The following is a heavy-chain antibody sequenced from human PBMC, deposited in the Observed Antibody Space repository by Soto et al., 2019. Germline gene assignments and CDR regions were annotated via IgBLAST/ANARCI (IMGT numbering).Heavy chain of an antibody. CDR1: GYTFTGYY. J-gene: IGHJ5*02. CDR3: ARGIYQRITIFGVVPEGWFDP. Sequence: ASVKVSCKASGYTFTGYYMHWVRQAPGQGLEWMGWINPNSGGTNYAQKFQGRVTMTRDTSISTAYMELSRLRSDDTAVYYCARGIYQRITIFGVVPEGWFDPWGQGTLVTVS. D-gene: IGHD3-3*01. V-gene: IGHV1-2*02. CDR2: INPNSGGT.